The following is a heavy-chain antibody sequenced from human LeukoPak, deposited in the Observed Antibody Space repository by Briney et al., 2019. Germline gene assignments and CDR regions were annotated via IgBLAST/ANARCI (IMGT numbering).Heavy chain of an antibody. Sequence: ASVKVSCKASGYTFTGYHMHWVRQAPGQGLEWMGRINPNSGGTNYAQKFQGRVTMTRDTSISTAYMELSRLRSDDTAVYYCAREDSSGWYYFDYWGQGTLVTVSS. CDR3: AREDSSGWYYFDY. V-gene: IGHV1-2*06. D-gene: IGHD6-19*01. J-gene: IGHJ4*02. CDR1: GYTFTGYH. CDR2: INPNSGGT.